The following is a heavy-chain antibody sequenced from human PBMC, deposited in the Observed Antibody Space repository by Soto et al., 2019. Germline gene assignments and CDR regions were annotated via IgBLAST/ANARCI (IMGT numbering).Heavy chain of an antibody. CDR1: GYSFSSSDYY. J-gene: IGHJ4*02. V-gene: IGHV4-39*01. CDR2: MLYSGLT. CDR3: ARIGSGWYKYYFDY. Sequence: PSETLSLTCSVSGYSFSSSDYYWAWIRQPPGKGLEWIGSMLYSGLTYYNPSLKSRVTLSVDTSKNQFSLKLSSVTAADTAVYYCARIGSGWYKYYFDYWGQGTLVTVSS. D-gene: IGHD6-19*01.